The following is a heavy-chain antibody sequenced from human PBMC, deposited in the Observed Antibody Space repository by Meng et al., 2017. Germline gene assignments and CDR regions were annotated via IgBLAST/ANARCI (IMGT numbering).Heavy chain of an antibody. CDR2: IYWDDDK. J-gene: IGHJ4*02. Sequence: QIPLKDSGPTPVKPTQTLTLTCTFSGFSLSTSGVGVGWIRQPPGKALEWLALIYWDDDKRYSPSLKSRLTITKDTSKNQVVLTMTNMDPVDTATYYCAHRPNVEMATYHFDYWGQGTLVTVSS. D-gene: IGHD5-24*01. CDR1: GFSLSTSGVG. CDR3: AHRPNVEMATYHFDY. V-gene: IGHV2-5*02.